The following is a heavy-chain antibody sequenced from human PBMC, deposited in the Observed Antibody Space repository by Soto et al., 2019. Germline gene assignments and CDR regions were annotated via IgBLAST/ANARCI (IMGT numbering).Heavy chain of an antibody. CDR1: GFTFSSYW. CDR3: AREYYDILTGSVDAFDI. Sequence: GGSLRLSCAASGFTFSSYWMSWVRQAPGKGLEWVANIKQDGSEKYHVDSVKGRFTISRDNAKNSLYLQMNSLRAEDTAVYYCAREYYDILTGSVDAFDIWGQGTMVTVSS. D-gene: IGHD3-9*01. CDR2: IKQDGSEK. J-gene: IGHJ3*02. V-gene: IGHV3-7*01.